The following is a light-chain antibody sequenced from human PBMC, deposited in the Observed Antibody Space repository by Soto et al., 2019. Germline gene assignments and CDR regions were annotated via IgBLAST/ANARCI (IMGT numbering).Light chain of an antibody. Sequence: EIVMTQSPATLSVSPWERATLSCRASQSIRRHLAWYQQKPGQAPRLLIYDASTRATGIPARFSGSGSGTEITLTISSLQSEDFAVYYCQKYNNWPFTFGQGTRLEI. V-gene: IGKV3-15*01. CDR2: DAS. J-gene: IGKJ5*01. CDR3: QKYNNWPFT. CDR1: QSIRRH.